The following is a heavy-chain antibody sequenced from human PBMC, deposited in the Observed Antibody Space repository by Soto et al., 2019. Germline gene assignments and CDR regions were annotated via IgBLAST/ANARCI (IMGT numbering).Heavy chain of an antibody. CDR2: ISSDGSDK. D-gene: IGHD2-15*01. V-gene: IGHV3-30*18. J-gene: IGHJ4*02. CDR3: AKGSDVARQELDY. Sequence: QVQLVESGGGVVQPGRSLRLSCAASGFTFSNFDMHWVRQAPGKGLEWVAVISSDGSDKYYSDSVKGRFTISRDNSKNQLFLQMNSLRVEDTAVYYCAKGSDVARQELDYWGQGTLVTVSS. CDR1: GFTFSNFD.